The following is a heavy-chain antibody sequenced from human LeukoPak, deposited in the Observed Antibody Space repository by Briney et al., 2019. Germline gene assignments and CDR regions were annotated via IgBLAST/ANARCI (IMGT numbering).Heavy chain of an antibody. J-gene: IGHJ3*02. CDR1: GYTFTSYD. D-gene: IGHD1-1*01. V-gene: IGHV1-8*01. CDR2: MNPNSGNT. CDR3: ARDALYNWRNAFDI. Sequence: SVKVSCKASGYTFTSYDINWVRQATGQGLEWMGWMNPNSGNTGYAQKFQGRVTMTRNTSISTAYMELSSLRSEDTAVYYCARDALYNWRNAFDIWGQGTMVTVSS.